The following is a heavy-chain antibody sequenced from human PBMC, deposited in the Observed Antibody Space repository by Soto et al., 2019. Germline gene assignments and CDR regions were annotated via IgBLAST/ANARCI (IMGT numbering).Heavy chain of an antibody. J-gene: IGHJ4*02. CDR1: GFTFSSYG. CDR2: IWYDGSNK. D-gene: IGHD3-10*01. V-gene: IGHV3-33*01. Sequence: GGSLRLSCAASGFTFSSYGMYWVRQAPGKGLEWVAVIWYDGSNKYYADSVKGRFTISRDNSKNTLYLQMNSLRAEDTAVYYCARDVRFGEYLFDYWGQGTLVTVSS. CDR3: ARDVRFGEYLFDY.